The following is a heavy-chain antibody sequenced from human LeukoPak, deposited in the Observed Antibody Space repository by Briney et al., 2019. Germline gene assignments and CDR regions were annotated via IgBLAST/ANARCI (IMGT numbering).Heavy chain of an antibody. J-gene: IGHJ4*02. V-gene: IGHV4-34*01. CDR3: ARAHYDILTGYSFDY. Sequence: PSGTLSLTCAVYGGSFSGYYWSWIRQPPGKGLEWIGEINHSGSTNYNPSLKSRVTISVDTSKNQFSLKLSSVTAADTAVYYCARAHYDILTGYSFDYWGQGTLVTVSS. CDR1: GGSFSGYY. D-gene: IGHD3-9*01. CDR2: INHSGST.